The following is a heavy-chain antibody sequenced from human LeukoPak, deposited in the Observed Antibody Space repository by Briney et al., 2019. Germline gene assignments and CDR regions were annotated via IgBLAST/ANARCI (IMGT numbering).Heavy chain of an antibody. J-gene: IGHJ4*02. V-gene: IGHV3-21*01. Sequence: PGGSLRLSCAASGFTFSSYSMNWVRQAPGKGLEWVSSISSSSSYIYYADPEKGGFTISRENAKNSLFLQMSGLTAENTAVSCCARDLDYGDCFSSFDYWGQGTLVTVSS. CDR3: ARDLDYGDCFSSFDY. D-gene: IGHD4-17*01. CDR1: GFTFSSYS. CDR2: ISSSSSYI.